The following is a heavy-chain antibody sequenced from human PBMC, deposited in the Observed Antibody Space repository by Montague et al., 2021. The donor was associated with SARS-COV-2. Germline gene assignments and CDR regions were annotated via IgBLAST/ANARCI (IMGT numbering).Heavy chain of an antibody. D-gene: IGHD6-6*01. CDR3: ARISSKLVLL. Sequence: SETLSLTCTVSGGSISRSIYYWGWIRQPPGKGLEWIGSIYYSGSTYYSPSLKSRVTISVDTSKNQFSLKLSSVAAADTAVYYCARISSKLVLLWGQGTLVTVSS. V-gene: IGHV4-39*07. CDR2: IYYSGST. CDR1: GGSISRSIYY. J-gene: IGHJ4*02.